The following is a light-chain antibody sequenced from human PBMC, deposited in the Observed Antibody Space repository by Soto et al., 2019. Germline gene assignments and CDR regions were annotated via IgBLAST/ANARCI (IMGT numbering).Light chain of an antibody. CDR2: KAS. CDR1: QSVSSW. V-gene: IGKV1-5*03. CDR3: QQYNSHSS. J-gene: IGKJ2*01. Sequence: DIPMTQSPSTLSASVGDRVTITCRASQSVSSWLAWYQQKPGKAPKLLISKASTLENGVPSRFSGSESGTEFTLTTSSLQPDDSASYYCQQYNSHSSFGQGTKLEIK.